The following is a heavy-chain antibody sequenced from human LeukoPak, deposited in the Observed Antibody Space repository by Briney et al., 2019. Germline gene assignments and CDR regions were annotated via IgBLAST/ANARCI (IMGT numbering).Heavy chain of an antibody. J-gene: IGHJ3*02. CDR3: ARQGSGDGYNSGAFDI. V-gene: IGHV5-51*01. D-gene: IGHD5-24*01. Sequence: KDGESLKISCKGSGYSFTNHWIGWVRQMPGKGLEWMGIIYPGDSETRYSPPFEGQVTISVDKSISTAYLQWSSLKASDTAMYYCARQGSGDGYNSGAFDIWGQGTMVTVSS. CDR1: GYSFTNHW. CDR2: IYPGDSET.